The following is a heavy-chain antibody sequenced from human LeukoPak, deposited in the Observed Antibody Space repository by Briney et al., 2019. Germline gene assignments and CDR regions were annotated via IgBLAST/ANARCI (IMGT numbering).Heavy chain of an antibody. CDR1: GFTFSIYA. CDR2: ITSSGEGT. V-gene: IGHV3-23*01. CDR3: AKDRPNYYVSNGHYYRRDGDY. Sequence: PGGSLRLSFEASGFTFSIYALSGVRQAPGKGCRWVQLITSSGEGTYYADSVKGRFTISRDNSENMLYLQMNSLRVEDTAVYFCAKDRPNYYVSNGHYYRRDGDYWGQGTLVTVSS. J-gene: IGHJ4*02. D-gene: IGHD3-22*01.